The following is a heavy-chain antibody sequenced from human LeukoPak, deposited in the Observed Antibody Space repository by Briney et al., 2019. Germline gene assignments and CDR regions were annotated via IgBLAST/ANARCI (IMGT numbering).Heavy chain of an antibody. D-gene: IGHD2-15*01. CDR2: INHSGSN. CDR1: GGSFSGYY. Sequence: SETLSLTCAVYGGSFSGYYWSWIRQPPGKGLEGIGEINHSGSNNYYPSLKSRVPISVDKSKNQVSLKLNSVTAAEQAVYDCARDREVVVVYFDYWGQGTLVTVSS. J-gene: IGHJ4*02. CDR3: ARDREVVVVYFDY. V-gene: IGHV4-34*01.